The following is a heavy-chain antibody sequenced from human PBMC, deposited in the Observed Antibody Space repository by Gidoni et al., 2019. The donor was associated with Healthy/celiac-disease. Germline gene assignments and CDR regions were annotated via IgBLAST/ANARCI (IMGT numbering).Heavy chain of an antibody. D-gene: IGHD2-15*01. CDR2: IYYSGST. J-gene: IGHJ5*02. Sequence: QLQLQESVPGLVKPSETLSLTCTVSAGSISSSSYYWGWIRQPPGKGLEWIGSIYYSGSTYYNPSLKSRVTISVDTSKNQFSLKLSSVTAADTAVYYCATQVVAATPNWFDPWGQGTLVTVSS. CDR1: AGSISSSSYY. V-gene: IGHV4-39*01. CDR3: ATQVVAATPNWFDP.